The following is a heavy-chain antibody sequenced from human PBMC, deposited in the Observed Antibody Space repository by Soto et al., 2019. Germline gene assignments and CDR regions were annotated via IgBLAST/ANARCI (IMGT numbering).Heavy chain of an antibody. V-gene: IGHV1-69*01. CDR2: FIPIFGTA. CDR3: ARGVLRFLEWFSYYGMDV. D-gene: IGHD3-3*01. J-gene: IGHJ6*02. Sequence: QVQLVQSGAEVKKPGSSVKVSCKASGGTFSSYAISWVRQAPGQGLEWMGGFIPIFGTANYAQKFQGRVTITADESTSTAYMELSSLRSEDTAVYYCARGVLRFLEWFSYYGMDVWGQGTTVTVSS. CDR1: GGTFSSYA.